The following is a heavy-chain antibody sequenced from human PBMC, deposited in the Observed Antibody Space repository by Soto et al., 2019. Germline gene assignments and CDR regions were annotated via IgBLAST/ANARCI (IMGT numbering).Heavy chain of an antibody. CDR2: IYHSGST. D-gene: IGHD6-25*01. CDR3: AREAAGILNWFDP. Sequence: QVQLQESGPGLVKPSQTLSLTCTVSGGSISSDGYYWSWIRQHPGKGLEWIGYIYHSGSTYYNPSLKSRVTISVDTSKTQFSLKVSSVTAADTAVYYCAREAAGILNWFDPWGQGTLVTVSS. V-gene: IGHV4-31*03. J-gene: IGHJ5*02. CDR1: GGSISSDGYY.